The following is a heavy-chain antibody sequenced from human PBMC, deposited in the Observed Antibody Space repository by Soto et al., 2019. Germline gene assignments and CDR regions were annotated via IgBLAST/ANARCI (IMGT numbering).Heavy chain of an antibody. J-gene: IGHJ6*02. D-gene: IGHD6-19*01. CDR1: GGTFSRYA. CDR2: IIPIFGTA. CDR3: ARDQFRGIAVAGLYYYGMDV. Sequence: GASVKVSCKATGGTFSRYAISWVRQAPGQGLEWMGGIIPIFGTANYAQKFQGRVTITADESTSTAYMELSSLRSEDTAVYYCARDQFRGIAVAGLYYYGMDVWG. V-gene: IGHV1-69*13.